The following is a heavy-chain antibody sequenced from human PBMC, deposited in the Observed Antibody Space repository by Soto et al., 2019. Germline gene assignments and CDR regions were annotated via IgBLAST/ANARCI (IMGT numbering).Heavy chain of an antibody. J-gene: IGHJ4*02. V-gene: IGHV4-34*01. CDR3: ARGLGSSSSKNPLNFDY. CDR1: GGSFSGYY. Sequence: PSETLSLTCAVYGGSFSGYYWSWIRLPPGKGLEWMGEINHSGRTNYNPSLKSRFTISVDTSKNQFSLKLSSVTAADTAVYYCARGLGSSSSKNPLNFDYWRQGTLVTVSS. CDR2: INHSGRT. D-gene: IGHD6-6*01.